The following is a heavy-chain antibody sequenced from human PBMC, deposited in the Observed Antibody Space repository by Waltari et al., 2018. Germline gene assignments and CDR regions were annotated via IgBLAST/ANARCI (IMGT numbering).Heavy chain of an antibody. J-gene: IGHJ3*02. D-gene: IGHD1-26*01. CDR3: ARRNLGYAFDI. Sequence: QVQLVQSGAEVKKPGSSVKVSLKASGGAFGSDAITWVRQARGHGLEWVGGMIPIYGTPNFAQKFQGRVTFTADESTTTAYMELTSLKSEDTAIYYCARRNLGYAFDIWGQGTLVTVSS. CDR1: GGAFGSDA. V-gene: IGHV1-69*01. CDR2: MIPIYGTP.